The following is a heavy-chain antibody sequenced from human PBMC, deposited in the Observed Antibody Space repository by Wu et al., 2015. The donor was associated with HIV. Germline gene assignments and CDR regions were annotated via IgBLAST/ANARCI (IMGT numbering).Heavy chain of an antibody. CDR3: VSSAGTSYYFDY. CDR1: GYTFTDYY. J-gene: IGHJ4*02. Sequence: VQLVQSGAQVQKSGASVKVSCKTSGYTFTDYYIHWVRQAPGQGLQWMGWINPNSGGSGGTNYAQKFQGRVTMTRDTSISTAYMELSRLRSADTAVYYCVSSAGTSYYFDYWGQGTLVTVSS. V-gene: IGHV1-2*02. CDR2: INPNSGGSGGT. D-gene: IGHD2-2*01.